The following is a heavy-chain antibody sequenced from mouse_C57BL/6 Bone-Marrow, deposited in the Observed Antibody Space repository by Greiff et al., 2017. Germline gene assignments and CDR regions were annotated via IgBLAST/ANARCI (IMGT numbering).Heavy chain of an antibody. J-gene: IGHJ3*01. CDR1: GFTFSSYA. Sequence: EVKVVESGGGLVKPGGSLKLSCAASGFTFSSYAMSWVRQTPEKRLEWVATISDGGSYTYYPDNVKGRFTISRDNAKNNLYLQMSHLKSEDTAMYYCASPYDYDVRFAYWGQGTLVTVSA. V-gene: IGHV5-4*03. CDR3: ASPYDYDVRFAY. CDR2: ISDGGSYT. D-gene: IGHD2-4*01.